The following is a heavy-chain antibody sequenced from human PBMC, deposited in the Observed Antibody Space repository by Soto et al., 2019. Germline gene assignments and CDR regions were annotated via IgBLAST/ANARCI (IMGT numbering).Heavy chain of an antibody. V-gene: IGHV4-31*03. CDR1: GGSISRGAYF. J-gene: IGHJ4*02. Sequence: KTSETLSLTCSVSGGSISRGAYFWTWIRQFPGKGLEWIAYISYTGATYYNPSLTSRVTILADTSKNQFSLKLNSVTSADTAVYYCARGGPVSVSPAWQLLGYFDYWGQGTLVTVSS. D-gene: IGHD2-15*01. CDR3: ARGGPVSVSPAWQLLGYFDY. CDR2: ISYTGAT.